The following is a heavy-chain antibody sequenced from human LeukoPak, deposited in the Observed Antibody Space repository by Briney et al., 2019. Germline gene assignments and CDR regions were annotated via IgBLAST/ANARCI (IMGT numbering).Heavy chain of an antibody. D-gene: IGHD2-2*01. J-gene: IGHJ5*02. CDR2: INPNSGGT. CDR3: ARQVVPAAMLPWFDP. Sequence: GASVKVSCKASGYTFTGYYMHWVRQAPGQGLEWMGWINPNSGGTNYAQKFQGRVTMTRDTSISTAYMELSRLRSDDTAVYYCARQVVPAAMLPWFDPWGQGTLVTVPS. V-gene: IGHV1-2*02. CDR1: GYTFTGYY.